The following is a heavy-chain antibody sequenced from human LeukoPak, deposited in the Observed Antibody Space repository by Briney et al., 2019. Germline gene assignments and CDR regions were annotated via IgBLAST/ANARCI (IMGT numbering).Heavy chain of an antibody. Sequence: GASVKVSCKASGGTFSSYAISWVRQAPGQGLEWMGGIIPIFGTANYAQKFQGRVTITADESTSTAYMELSSLRSEDTAVYYCARDRDIVVVPAAIGRYFQHWGQGTLVTVSS. CDR1: GGTFSSYA. V-gene: IGHV1-69*13. J-gene: IGHJ1*01. CDR3: ARDRDIVVVPAAIGRYFQH. CDR2: IIPIFGTA. D-gene: IGHD2-2*02.